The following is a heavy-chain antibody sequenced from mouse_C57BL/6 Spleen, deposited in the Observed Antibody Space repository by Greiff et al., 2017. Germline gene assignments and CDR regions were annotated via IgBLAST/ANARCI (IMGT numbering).Heavy chain of an antibody. CDR3: AREDYYGKGNYYAMDY. D-gene: IGHD2-1*01. V-gene: IGHV14-3*01. J-gene: IGHJ4*01. CDR2: IDPANGNT. Sequence: VQLQQSVAELVRPGASVKLSCTASGFNIKNTYMHWVKQRPEQGLEWIGRIDPANGNTKYAPKFQGKATITADTSSNTAYLQLSSLTSEDTAIYYGAREDYYGKGNYYAMDYWGQGTSVTVSS. CDR1: GFNIKNTY.